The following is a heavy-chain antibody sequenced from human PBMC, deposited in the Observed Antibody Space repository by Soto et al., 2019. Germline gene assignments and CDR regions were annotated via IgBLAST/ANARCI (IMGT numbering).Heavy chain of an antibody. Sequence: ASSKVSCKASGYTFTRYDINWVRQAAGQGLSGVGCINPTTEYTAHAQKFQGRVTLTREISTATAYMELSSVTSEDTAVYFCARQVHPAYFGDWGQGTQVTVSS. D-gene: IGHD4-17*01. CDR1: GYTFTRYD. CDR3: ARQVHPAYFGD. J-gene: IGHJ4*02. CDR2: INPTTEYT. V-gene: IGHV1-8*01.